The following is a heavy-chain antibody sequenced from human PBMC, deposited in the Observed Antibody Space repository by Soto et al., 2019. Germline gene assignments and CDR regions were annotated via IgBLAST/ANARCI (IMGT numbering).Heavy chain of an antibody. V-gene: IGHV4-39*01. CDR2: IHYSGST. CDR3: AIPWGKAKYDSFPTAFDI. CDR1: GDSISRAGYY. Sequence: SETLSLTCTVSGDSISRAGYYWGWIRQPPGKGLEWIGSIHYSGSTYYNPSLKSRVIISVDTSKNQFSMKLSSATAADTAVYYCAIPWGKAKYDSFPTAFDIWGRGTMVTVSS. D-gene: IGHD6-13*01. J-gene: IGHJ3*02.